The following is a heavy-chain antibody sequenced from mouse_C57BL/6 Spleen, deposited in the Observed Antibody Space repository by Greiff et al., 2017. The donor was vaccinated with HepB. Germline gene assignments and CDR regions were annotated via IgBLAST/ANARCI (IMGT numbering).Heavy chain of an antibody. D-gene: IGHD3-2*02. CDR3: ARGGYSSGYYAMDN. V-gene: IGHV1-55*01. J-gene: IGHJ4*01. CDR2: IYPGSGST. Sequence: QVQLQQPGAELVKPGASVKMSCKASGYTFTSYWITWVKQRPGQGLEWIGDIYPGSGSTNYNEKFKSKATLTVDTSSSTAYMQLSSLTSEDSAVYYCARGGYSSGYYAMDNWGQGTSVTVSS. CDR1: GYTFTSYW.